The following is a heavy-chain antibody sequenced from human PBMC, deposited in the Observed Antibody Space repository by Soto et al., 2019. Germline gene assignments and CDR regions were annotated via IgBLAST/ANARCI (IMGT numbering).Heavy chain of an antibody. Sequence: SETLSLTCTVSGGSISSYYWSWIRQPPGKGLEWIGYIYYSGSTNYNPSLKSRVTISVDTSKNQFSLKLSSVTAADTAVYYCARGDSSSWYDDAFDIWGQGTMVTVSS. J-gene: IGHJ3*02. CDR2: IYYSGST. CDR3: ARGDSSSWYDDAFDI. D-gene: IGHD6-13*01. CDR1: GGSISSYY. V-gene: IGHV4-59*01.